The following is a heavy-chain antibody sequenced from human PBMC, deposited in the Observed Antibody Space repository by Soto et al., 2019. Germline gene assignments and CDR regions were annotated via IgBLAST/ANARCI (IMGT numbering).Heavy chain of an antibody. D-gene: IGHD6-13*01. Sequence: SETLSLTRAVYGGSFSGYYWSWIRQPPGKGLEWIGEINHSGSTNYNPSQKSRVNISVDTSKNQFSLKLSSVTAADTAFYYCARLYPPLRGSSWLDYWGQGTLVTVSS. CDR2: INHSGST. J-gene: IGHJ4*02. CDR1: GGSFSGYY. V-gene: IGHV4-34*01. CDR3: ARLYPPLRGSSWLDY.